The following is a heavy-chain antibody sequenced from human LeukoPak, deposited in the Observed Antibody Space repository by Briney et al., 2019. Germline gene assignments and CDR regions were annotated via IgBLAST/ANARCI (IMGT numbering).Heavy chain of an antibody. J-gene: IGHJ6*02. D-gene: IGHD2-2*01. V-gene: IGHV3-30-3*01. CDR2: ISYDGSNK. Sequence: GGSLRLSCAASGFTFSSYVMHWVRQAPGKGLEWVATISYDGSNKSYADSVKGRFTISRDNSKNTLYLQMNSLRAEDTAVYYCATVYSSSPLRPMDVWGQGTTVTVSS. CDR3: ATVYSSSPLRPMDV. CDR1: GFTFSSYV.